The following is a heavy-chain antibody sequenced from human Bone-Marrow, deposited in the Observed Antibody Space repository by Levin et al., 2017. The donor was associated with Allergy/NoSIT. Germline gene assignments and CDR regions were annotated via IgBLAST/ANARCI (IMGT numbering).Heavy chain of an antibody. CDR3: ARAPPVLCGVVVVAATHRFDP. CDR2: IYYSGST. V-gene: IGHV4-30-4*01. CDR1: GGSISSGDYY. D-gene: IGHD2-15*01. Sequence: SETLSLTCTVSGGSISSGDYYWSWIRQPPGKGLEWIGYIYYSGSTYYNPSLKSRVTISVDTSKNQFSLKLSSVTAADTAVYYCARAPPVLCGVVVVAATHRFDPWGQGTLVTVSS. J-gene: IGHJ5*02.